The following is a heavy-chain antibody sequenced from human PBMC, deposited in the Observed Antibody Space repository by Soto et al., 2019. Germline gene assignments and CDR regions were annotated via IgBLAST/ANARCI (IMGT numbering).Heavy chain of an antibody. J-gene: IGHJ4*02. CDR1: GFTFSSYG. Sequence: GGSLRLSCAASGFTFSSYGMHWVRQAPGKGLEGVAVIWYDGSNKYYADSVKGRFTISRDNSKNTLYLQMNSLRAEDTAVYYCARAENSGYFDYWGQGTLVTVSS. CDR2: IWYDGSNK. D-gene: IGHD3-22*01. CDR3: ARAENSGYFDY. V-gene: IGHV3-33*01.